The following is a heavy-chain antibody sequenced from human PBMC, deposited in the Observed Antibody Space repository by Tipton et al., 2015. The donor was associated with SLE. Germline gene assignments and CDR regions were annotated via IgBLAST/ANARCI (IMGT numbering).Heavy chain of an antibody. J-gene: IGHJ3*02. D-gene: IGHD3-22*01. CDR1: GFTFSDYY. Sequence: SLRLSCAASGFTFSDYYMSWIRQPPGKGLEWVSYISRSGSSSHYADAVKGRFTVSRDNARNSVYLQMNGLRAEDTAVYYCATYDREPHDAFDIWGQGVLVTVSS. V-gene: IGHV3-11*01. CDR3: ATYDREPHDAFDI. CDR2: ISRSGSSS.